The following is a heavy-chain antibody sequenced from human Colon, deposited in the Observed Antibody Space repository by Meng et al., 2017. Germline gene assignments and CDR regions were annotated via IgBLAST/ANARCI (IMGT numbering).Heavy chain of an antibody. Sequence: QVHVQESGQGLVRPSETLSLTCTVSGGSVSSGSYYWSWIRQPPGKGLEWIGYIYYSGSTNYNPSLKSRVTISVDTSKNQFSLKLSSVTAADTAVYYCARGASDYDFDYWGQGTLVTVSS. CDR2: IYYSGST. CDR3: ARGASDYDFDY. J-gene: IGHJ4*02. CDR1: GGSVSSGSYY. D-gene: IGHD3-22*01. V-gene: IGHV4-61*01.